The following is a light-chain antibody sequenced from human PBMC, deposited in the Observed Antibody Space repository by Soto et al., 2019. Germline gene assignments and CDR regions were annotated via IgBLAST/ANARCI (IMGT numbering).Light chain of an antibody. CDR2: DVS. V-gene: IGLV2-14*01. J-gene: IGLJ2*01. Sequence: QSALTQPASVSGSPGQSITISCTGTSSDVGGYNYVSWYQQRPGKAPKLMTYDVSNRPSGVSNRFSGAKSGHTASLTISGLQAEDEADYYCSSYTSSTTPVFGGGTKVTVL. CDR1: SSDVGGYNY. CDR3: SSYTSSTTPV.